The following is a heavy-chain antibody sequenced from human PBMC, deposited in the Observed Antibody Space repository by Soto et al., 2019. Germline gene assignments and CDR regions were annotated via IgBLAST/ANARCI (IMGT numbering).Heavy chain of an antibody. CDR2: INPNSGGT. D-gene: IGHD6-19*01. CDR1: GYTFTAYY. CDR3: AREIEVAGSRSFDY. J-gene: IGHJ4*02. Sequence: GASVKVSCKASGYTFTAYYIHWVRQAPGQGLEWMGWINPNSGGTNSAQKFQGRVTLPWDTSISTAYMDLSRLRSDDTAVYYCAREIEVAGSRSFDYWGQGTLVTVSS. V-gene: IGHV1-2*02.